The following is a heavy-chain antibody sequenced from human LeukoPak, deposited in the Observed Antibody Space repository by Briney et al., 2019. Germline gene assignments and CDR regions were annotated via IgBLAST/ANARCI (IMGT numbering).Heavy chain of an antibody. CDR2: IYYSGST. V-gene: IGHV4-59*01. Sequence: ASETLSLTCTVSGGSISSYYWSWIRQPPGKGLEWIGYIYYSGSTNYNPSLKSRVTISVDTSKNQFFLNPSSVTAADTAVYYCARDPYWGQGTLVTVSS. CDR1: GGSISSYY. CDR3: ARDPY. J-gene: IGHJ4*02.